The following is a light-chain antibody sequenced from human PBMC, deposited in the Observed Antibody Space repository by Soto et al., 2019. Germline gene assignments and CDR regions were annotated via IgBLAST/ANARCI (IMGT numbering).Light chain of an antibody. J-gene: IGLJ1*01. Sequence: SYELTQPPSVSVAPGQTATMTCGGDNIGSKSVHWYQQKPGQAPVLVVHDDGDRPSGIPERFSGSNSGKTATLTITRVEAGDEADYYCQVWHSSTDNYVFGIGTKVTVL. V-gene: IGLV3-21*02. CDR2: DDG. CDR1: NIGSKS. CDR3: QVWHSSTDNYV.